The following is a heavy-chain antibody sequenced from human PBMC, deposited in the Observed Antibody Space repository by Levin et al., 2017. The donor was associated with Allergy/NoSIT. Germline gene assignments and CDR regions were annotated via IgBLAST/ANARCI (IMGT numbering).Heavy chain of an antibody. V-gene: IGHV3-73*01. D-gene: IGHD4-17*01. CDR2: IRSEANGHAT. J-gene: IGHJ4*02. CDR1: GFIFSGFT. Sequence: GGSLRLSCATSGFIFSGFTIHWVRQASGKGLEWVGQIRSEANGHATAYAASVKGRFTISRDDSTNTAYLQMSSLKTEDTAVYYCARLGDHGDSGGYWGQGTLVTVS. CDR3: ARLGDHGDSGGY.